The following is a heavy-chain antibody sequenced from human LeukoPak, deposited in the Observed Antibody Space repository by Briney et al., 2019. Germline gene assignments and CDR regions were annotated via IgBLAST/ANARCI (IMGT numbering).Heavy chain of an antibody. J-gene: IGHJ4*02. CDR1: GFTFSNYG. Sequence: GGSLRLSCAASGFTFSNYGLHWVRQTPGEGLEWVAFIRDDGINKYYAGSVKGRFTISRDNSKNTLYLQMNSLRPDDTAVYYCFVETSKVATLFDYWGQGTLVTVSS. V-gene: IGHV3-30*02. CDR2: IRDDGINK. CDR3: FVETSKVATLFDY. D-gene: IGHD1-26*01.